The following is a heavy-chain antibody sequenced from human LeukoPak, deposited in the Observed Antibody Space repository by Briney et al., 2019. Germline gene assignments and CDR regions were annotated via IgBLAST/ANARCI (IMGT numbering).Heavy chain of an antibody. CDR1: GFTFSSYW. J-gene: IGHJ4*02. V-gene: IGHV3-74*01. CDR2: INSDGSST. D-gene: IGHD2-21*02. CDR3: AKDIVGGGDDY. Sequence: GGSLRLSCAASGFTFSSYWMHWVRQAPGKGLVWVSRINSDGSSTRYADSVKGRFTISRDNTKNTLYLQMNSLRAEDTAVYYCAKDIVGGGDDYWGQGTLVIVSS.